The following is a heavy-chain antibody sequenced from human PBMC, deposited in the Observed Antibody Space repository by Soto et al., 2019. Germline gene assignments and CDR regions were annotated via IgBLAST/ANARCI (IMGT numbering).Heavy chain of an antibody. CDR3: SRGRDPHKGGRS. D-gene: IGHD3-16*01. Sequence: PSETLSLTCTVSGGSISSGGYYWSWIRQHPGKGLEWIGYIYYSGSTYYNPSLKSRVTISVDTSKNQFSLKLSSVTAADTAVYFCSRGRDPHKGGRSWGQGTLVTVSS. CDR1: GGSISSGGYY. V-gene: IGHV4-31*03. J-gene: IGHJ4*02. CDR2: IYYSGST.